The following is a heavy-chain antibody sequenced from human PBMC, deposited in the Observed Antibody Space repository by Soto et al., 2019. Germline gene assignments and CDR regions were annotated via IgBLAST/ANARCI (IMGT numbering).Heavy chain of an antibody. CDR1: GASIGSGDYY. CDR3: AREAPDYYYDSSGYSRYFDY. Sequence: PSETLSLTCTVSGASIGSGDYYWSWIRQPPGKGLEWIGYIYYSGSTYYNPSLKSRVTISVDTSKNQFSLKLSSVTAADTAVYYCAREAPDYYYDSSGYSRYFDYWGQGTLVT. J-gene: IGHJ4*02. D-gene: IGHD3-22*01. CDR2: IYYSGST. V-gene: IGHV4-30-4*01.